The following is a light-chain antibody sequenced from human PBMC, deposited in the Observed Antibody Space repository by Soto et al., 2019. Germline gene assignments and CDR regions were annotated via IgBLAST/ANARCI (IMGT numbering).Light chain of an antibody. CDR2: GAS. J-gene: IGKJ1*01. CDR3: QQYDTWPPAT. Sequence: EIVLTQSPGTLSLSPVERATLSCRASQSVSSSYLAWYQQKPGQAPRLLIYGASSRATGIPDRFSGSGSGTDFTLTISSLQSEDFAVYYCQQYDTWPPATCGQGTKVDIK. CDR1: QSVSSSY. V-gene: IGKV3-20*01.